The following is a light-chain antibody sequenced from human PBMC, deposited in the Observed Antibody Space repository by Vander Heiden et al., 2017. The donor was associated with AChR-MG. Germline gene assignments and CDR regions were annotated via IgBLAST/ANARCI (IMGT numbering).Light chain of an antibody. CDR1: QSISSW. V-gene: IGKV1-5*01. CDR2: DAS. J-gene: IGKJ2*01. Sequence: DIQMTQSPSTLSASVGDSVTITGRASQSISSWLAWYQQKPGKAPKLLIFDASSLESGVPSRFSGSGSGTEFTLTISSLQPDDFATYYCQQYNTYSTFGQGTKLEIK. CDR3: QQYNTYST.